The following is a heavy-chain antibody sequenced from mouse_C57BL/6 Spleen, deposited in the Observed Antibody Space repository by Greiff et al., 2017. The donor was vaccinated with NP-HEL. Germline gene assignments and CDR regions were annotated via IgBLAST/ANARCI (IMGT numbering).Heavy chain of an antibody. D-gene: IGHD1-1*01. CDR2: IDPSDSAT. J-gene: IGHJ3*01. CDR3: ANYYGSSLFAY. Sequence: VQLQQPGAELVRPGSSVKLSCKASGYTFTSYWMHWVKQRPIQGLEWIGNIDPSDSATHYNQKFKDKATLTVDKSSSTAYMQLSSLTSEDSAVYYCANYYGSSLFAYWGQGTLVTVSA. CDR1: GYTFTSYW. V-gene: IGHV1-52*01.